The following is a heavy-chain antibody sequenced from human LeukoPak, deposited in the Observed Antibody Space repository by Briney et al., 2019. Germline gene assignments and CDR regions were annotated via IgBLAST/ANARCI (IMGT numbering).Heavy chain of an antibody. CDR1: GFTFSSYG. V-gene: IGHV3-33*01. CDR3: ARDHRGPFPYGMDV. Sequence: GGSLRLSCAASGFTFSSYGMHWVRQAPGKGLEWVAVIWYDGSNKYYADSVKGRFTISRDNSKNTLYLQMNSLRAEDTAVYYCARDHRGPFPYGMDVWGQGTTVTVSS. CDR2: IWYDGSNK. D-gene: IGHD2-21*01. J-gene: IGHJ6*02.